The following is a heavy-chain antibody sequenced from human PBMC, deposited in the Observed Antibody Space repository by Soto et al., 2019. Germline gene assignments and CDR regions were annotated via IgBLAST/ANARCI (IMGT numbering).Heavy chain of an antibody. V-gene: IGHV4-31*03. Sequence: SETLSLTCTVSGGSISSGGYYWSWVRQHPVKGLEWIGYIYYSGNTYYNPSLKSRVTLSVDTSKNQFSLKLSSVTAADTAVYYCARHDDYGDYVGFDYWGQGSLVTVSS. J-gene: IGHJ4*02. CDR3: ARHDDYGDYVGFDY. CDR1: GGSISSGGYY. D-gene: IGHD4-17*01. CDR2: IYYSGNT.